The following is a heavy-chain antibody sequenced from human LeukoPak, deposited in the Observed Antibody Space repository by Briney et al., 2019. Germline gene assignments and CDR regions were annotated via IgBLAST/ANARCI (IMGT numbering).Heavy chain of an antibody. CDR2: INPNNGGT. J-gene: IGHJ4*02. CDR1: GYTFTDYY. V-gene: IGHV1-2*02. CDR3: ARDPGSGSYYAFDY. Sequence: ASVKVSCKASGYTFTDYYMHWVRQAPGQGLEWMGWINPNNGGTNYAQKFQGRVTMIRDTSINTTYMELSRLRSDDTAVYYCARDPGSGSYYAFDYWGQGTLVTVSS. D-gene: IGHD3-10*01.